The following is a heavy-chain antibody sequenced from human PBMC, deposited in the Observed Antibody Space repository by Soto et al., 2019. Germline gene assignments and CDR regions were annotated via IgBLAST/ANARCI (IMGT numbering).Heavy chain of an antibody. CDR1: GFTFNDHY. Sequence: EVQLVESGGGLVKPGGSLRLSCAASGFTFNDHYMDWVRQAPGKGLEWVGRVRTKADRFTTEYAASVKGRFTIFRDDSNNSVFLQMSGLKAEDTAVYYCARELMTTVTFFDCWGQGTLVTVSS. CDR3: ARELMTTVTFFDC. D-gene: IGHD4-17*01. J-gene: IGHJ4*02. CDR2: VRTKADRFTT. V-gene: IGHV3-72*01.